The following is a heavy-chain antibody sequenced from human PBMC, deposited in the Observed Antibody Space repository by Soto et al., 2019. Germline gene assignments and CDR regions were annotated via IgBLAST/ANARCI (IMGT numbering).Heavy chain of an antibody. CDR3: ARDLRYYYDSSGHDPDYGMDV. CDR1: GYTFTGYY. V-gene: IGHV1-2*02. Sequence: ASVKVSCKASGYTFTGYYMHWVRQAPGQGLEWMGWINPNSGGTNYAQKFQGRVTMTRDTSISTAYMELSRLRSDDTAVYYCARDLRYYYDSSGHDPDYGMDVWGQGTTVTV. CDR2: INPNSGGT. J-gene: IGHJ6*02. D-gene: IGHD3-22*01.